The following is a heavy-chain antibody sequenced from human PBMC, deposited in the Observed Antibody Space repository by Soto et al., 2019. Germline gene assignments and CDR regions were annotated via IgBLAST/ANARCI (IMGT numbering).Heavy chain of an antibody. D-gene: IGHD6-19*01. J-gene: IGHJ6*04. Sequence: QVQLQESGPGLVKPSETLSLTCTVSGGSISFYYWSWIRQPPGKGREWIGYIYDSWRTTYNPSLKSRVTISVDTSKMQFSLKLNSVTAADTAVYYCARSQWLAGGAFMDVGGKGTTVTVSS. V-gene: IGHV4-59*01. CDR2: IYDSWRT. CDR1: GGSISFYY. CDR3: ARSQWLAGGAFMDV.